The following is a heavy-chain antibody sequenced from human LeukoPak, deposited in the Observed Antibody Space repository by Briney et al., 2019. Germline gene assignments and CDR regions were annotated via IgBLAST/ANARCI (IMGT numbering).Heavy chain of an antibody. J-gene: IGHJ6*03. CDR3: ARGRNDYAKYYYYYYYMDV. Sequence: PSETLSLTCAVYGGSFSGYYWSWIRQPPGKGLEWIGEINHSGNTNYNPSLKSRVTISVDTSKNQFSLKLSSVTAADTAVYYCARGRNDYAKYYYYYYYMDVWGKGTTVTVSS. CDR1: GGSFSGYY. CDR2: INHSGNT. D-gene: IGHD4-17*01. V-gene: IGHV4-34*01.